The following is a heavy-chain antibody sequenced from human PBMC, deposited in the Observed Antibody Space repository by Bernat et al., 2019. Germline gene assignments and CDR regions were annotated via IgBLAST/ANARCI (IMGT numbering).Heavy chain of an antibody. D-gene: IGHD2-8*01. CDR1: GFAFSTSD. V-gene: IGHV3-48*01. J-gene: IGHJ4*02. CDR3: AKDGKRRSNNGYDFEY. CDR2: ISSSSSTI. Sequence: EVQLVESGGGLVQPGGSLRLSCAASGFAFSTSDMHWVRQAPGGRLEWVSFISSSSSTIYYTDSVKGRFSISRDNGKNSLFLQMSSLRAEDTAVYSCAKDGKRRSNNGYDFEYWGQGTLVTVSS.